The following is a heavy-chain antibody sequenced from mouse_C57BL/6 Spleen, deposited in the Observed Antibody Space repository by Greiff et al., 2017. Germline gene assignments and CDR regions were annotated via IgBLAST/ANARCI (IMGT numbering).Heavy chain of an antibody. J-gene: IGHJ1*03. Sequence: EVKLVESGGGLVKPGGSLKLSCAASGFTFSSYTMSWVRQTPEKRLEWVATISGGGGNTYYPDSVKGRFTISRDNAKNTLYLQMSSLRSEDTALYYCARKPYYGSSNWYFDVWGTGTTVTVSS. CDR3: ARKPYYGSSNWYFDV. CDR1: GFTFSSYT. V-gene: IGHV5-9*01. D-gene: IGHD1-1*01. CDR2: ISGGGGNT.